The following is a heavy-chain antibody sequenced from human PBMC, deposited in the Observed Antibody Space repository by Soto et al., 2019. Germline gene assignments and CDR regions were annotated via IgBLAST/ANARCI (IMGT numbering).Heavy chain of an antibody. V-gene: IGHV3-72*01. CDR2: SRNRVNSHTT. CDR1: GFTFSDHY. J-gene: IGHJ6*02. Sequence: EVQLVESGGGLVQPGGSLRLSCAASGFTFSDHYMDWVRQAPGKGLEWVARSRNRVNSHTTEYAASVKGRFTISRDESKSALYLQTNSMTIEDTAVYYCTRAVLRCAPTYAFHGMDVWGQGTTVTVSS. CDR3: TRAVLRCAPTYAFHGMDV. D-gene: IGHD2-8*02.